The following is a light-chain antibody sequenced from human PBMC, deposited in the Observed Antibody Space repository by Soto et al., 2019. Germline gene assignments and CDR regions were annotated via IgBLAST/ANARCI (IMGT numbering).Light chain of an antibody. CDR3: LQDYGYPRT. V-gene: IGKV1-6*01. J-gene: IGKJ1*01. CDR1: QAIRYD. Sequence: AIQMTQSPSSLSASVGDRVTLTCRANQAIRYDLAWYQQKPGRAPKLLSYAASHLQSGVPARFSGSGSGTDFTLTISSLQPEDFATYYCLQDYGYPRTFGQGTKVEI. CDR2: AAS.